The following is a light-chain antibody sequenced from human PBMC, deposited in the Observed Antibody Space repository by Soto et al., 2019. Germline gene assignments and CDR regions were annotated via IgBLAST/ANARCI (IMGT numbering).Light chain of an antibody. J-gene: IGKJ4*01. CDR1: QDISNY. Sequence: DIQMTQSPSSLSASVGDRVTITCQASQDISNYLNWYQQKPGKAPKLLIFAASTLQSGVPSRFSGSGSGTDFTLTIRRLEPEDFATYYCQQSESYPSTFGGGTKVDIK. CDR3: QQSESYPST. CDR2: AAS. V-gene: IGKV1-39*01.